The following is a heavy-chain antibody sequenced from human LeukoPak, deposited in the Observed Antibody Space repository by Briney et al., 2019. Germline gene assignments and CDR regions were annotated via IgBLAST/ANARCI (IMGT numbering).Heavy chain of an antibody. J-gene: IGHJ4*02. CDR3: ARGSRERPNYYDSSGYYRQQPGCFDY. D-gene: IGHD3-22*01. CDR2: IYYSGST. Sequence: SETLSLTCTVSGGSISSGDYYWSWIRQPPGKGLEWIGYIYYSGSTYYNPSLKSRVTISVDTSKNQFSLKLSSVTAADTAVYYCARGSRERPNYYDSSGYYRQQPGCFDYWGQGTLVTVSS. CDR1: GGSISSGDYY. V-gene: IGHV4-30-4*01.